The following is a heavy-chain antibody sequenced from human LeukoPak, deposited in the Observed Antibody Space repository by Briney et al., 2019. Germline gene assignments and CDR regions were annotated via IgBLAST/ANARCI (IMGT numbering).Heavy chain of an antibody. V-gene: IGHV3-33*01. CDR2: IWYDGSNK. J-gene: IGHJ4*02. D-gene: IGHD5-24*01. Sequence: GGSLRLSCAASGFTFSSYGMHWVRQAPGKGLEWVAVIWYDGSNKYYADSVKGRFTISRDNSKNTLYLQMNSLRAEDTAVYYCAREGGLRWLQLSYFDYWGQGTLVTVSS. CDR3: AREGGLRWLQLSYFDY. CDR1: GFTFSSYG.